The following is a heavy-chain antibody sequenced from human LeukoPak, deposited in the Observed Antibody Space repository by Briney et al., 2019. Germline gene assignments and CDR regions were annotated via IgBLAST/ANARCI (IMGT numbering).Heavy chain of an antibody. D-gene: IGHD2-2*02. CDR2: MNPNSGNT. CDR3: AKTVRIVVVPAAISYYFDN. Sequence: ASVKVSCKASGYPFTSYAINWVPQATGQGLEWMGWMNPNSGNTGHAQKFQGRVTMTRNTSISTAYMELSSLRSEDTAVYYCAKTVRIVVVPAAISYYFDNWGQGTLVTVSS. J-gene: IGHJ4*02. CDR1: GYPFTSYA. V-gene: IGHV1-8*01.